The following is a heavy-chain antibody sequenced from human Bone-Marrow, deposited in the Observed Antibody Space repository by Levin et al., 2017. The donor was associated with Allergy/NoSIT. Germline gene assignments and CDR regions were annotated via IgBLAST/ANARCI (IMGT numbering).Heavy chain of an antibody. Sequence: LSLTCAGSGFTFSIYSMDWARQAPGKGLEWVAAISNDGTDKYYAESVRGRFTIFRDNSKNTLDLQMNSLREEDTAVYYCARDHSSGSGHFWGQGTLVTVAS. CDR2: ISNDGTDK. J-gene: IGHJ4*02. CDR1: GFTFSIYS. V-gene: IGHV3-30-3*01. CDR3: ARDHSSGSGHF. D-gene: IGHD6-19*01.